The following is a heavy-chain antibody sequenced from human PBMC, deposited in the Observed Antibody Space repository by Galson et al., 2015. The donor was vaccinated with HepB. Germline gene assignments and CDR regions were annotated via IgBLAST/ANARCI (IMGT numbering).Heavy chain of an antibody. CDR3: ARDPDYGAPYYFDY. CDR1: GFTFSSYS. CDR2: ISSSSSTI. J-gene: IGHJ4*02. V-gene: IGHV3-48*02. Sequence: LRLSCAASGFTFSSYSMNWVRQAPGKGLEWVSYISSSSSTIYYADSVKGRFTISRDNAKNSLYLQMNSLRDEDTAVYYCARDPDYGAPYYFDYWGQGTLVTVSS. D-gene: IGHD4-17*01.